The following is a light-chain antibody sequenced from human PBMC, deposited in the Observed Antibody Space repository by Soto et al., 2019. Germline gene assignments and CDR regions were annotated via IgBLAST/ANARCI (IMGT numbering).Light chain of an antibody. Sequence: QSVLTQPPSVSGAPGQSVTISCTGSSSDIGKYDDVSWYQQVPGTAPKPLIYGVSSRPSGVPNRISGSRSGTTASLAISGLQAEDEAYYYCKSYNTSPTAILFGGGTKVTVL. CDR2: GVS. CDR3: KSYNTSPTAIL. J-gene: IGLJ2*01. CDR1: SSDIGKYDD. V-gene: IGLV1-40*01.